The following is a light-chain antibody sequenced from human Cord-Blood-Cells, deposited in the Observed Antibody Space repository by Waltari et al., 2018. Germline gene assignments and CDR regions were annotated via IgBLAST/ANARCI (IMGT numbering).Light chain of an antibody. V-gene: IGLV2-8*01. J-gene: IGLJ2*01. CDR3: SSYAGSNNLV. CDR2: EVS. CDR1: SSDVGGYNY. Sequence: LTQPPSASGSPGQSVTISCTGTSSDVGGYNYVSWYQQHPGNAPKLMIYEVSKRPSGVPDRFAGSKSGNTASLTVSGLQAEDEADYYCSSYAGSNNLVFGGGTKLTVL.